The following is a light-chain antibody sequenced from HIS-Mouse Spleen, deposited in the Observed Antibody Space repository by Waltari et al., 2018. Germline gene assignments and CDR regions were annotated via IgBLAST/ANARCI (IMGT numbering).Light chain of an antibody. J-gene: IGLJ2*01. CDR3: CSYAGSSTYVV. Sequence: QSALTQPASVSGSPGQSITISCTGTRSDVGSSNLVSWYQQHPGKAPKLMIYEGSKRPSGVSNRFSGSKSGNTASLTISGLQAEDEADYYCCSYAGSSTYVVFGGGTKLTVL. CDR1: RSDVGSSNL. V-gene: IGLV2-23*01. CDR2: EGS.